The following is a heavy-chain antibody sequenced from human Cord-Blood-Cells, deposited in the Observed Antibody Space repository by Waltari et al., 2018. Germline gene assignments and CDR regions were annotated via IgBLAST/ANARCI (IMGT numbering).Heavy chain of an antibody. J-gene: IGHJ4*02. CDR1: GFTVSSNY. CDR3: GREYYDSSGYYYDY. CDR2: IYSGGRT. D-gene: IGHD3-22*01. Sequence: EVQLVESGGGLIQPGGSLRLSCAASGFTVSSNYMSWVRQAPGKGLEWVSVIYSGGRTYYADSGKCRFTIPRDNSKNTLYLQMNSLRAEDTAVYYCGREYYDSSGYYYDYWGQGTLVTVSS. V-gene: IGHV3-53*01.